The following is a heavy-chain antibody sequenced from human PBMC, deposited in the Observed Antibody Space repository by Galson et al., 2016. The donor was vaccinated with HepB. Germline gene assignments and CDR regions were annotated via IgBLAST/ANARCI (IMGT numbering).Heavy chain of an antibody. J-gene: IGHJ5*02. V-gene: IGHV1-8*01. Sequence: SVKVSCKASGYTFTSYEINWVRQATGQGLEWMGWMNPNSGDAGYAQNFQGRVTMTRNTSISTAYMELSSLRSEDTAVYYCARGHYDILNGYYKWYWFDPWGQGTLVTVSS. CDR1: GYTFTSYE. CDR3: ARGHYDILNGYYKWYWFDP. D-gene: IGHD3-9*01. CDR2: MNPNSGDA.